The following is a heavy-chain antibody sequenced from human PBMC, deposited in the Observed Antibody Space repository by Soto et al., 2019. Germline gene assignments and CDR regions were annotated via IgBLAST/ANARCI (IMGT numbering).Heavy chain of an antibody. J-gene: IGHJ5*02. V-gene: IGHV4-31*03. Sequence: QVQLQEAGPGLVKPSQTLSLTCNVSGGSISSGGSYWSWIRQHPEKGLEWIGHFYYSGTTFYNPSPKRRATISLGTSRAQLSLRLTSVTAADTAVYYCARLGSSSWAEGIDTWGQGTQVTVSS. D-gene: IGHD6-13*01. CDR2: FYYSGTT. CDR1: GGSISSGGSY. CDR3: ARLGSSSWAEGIDT.